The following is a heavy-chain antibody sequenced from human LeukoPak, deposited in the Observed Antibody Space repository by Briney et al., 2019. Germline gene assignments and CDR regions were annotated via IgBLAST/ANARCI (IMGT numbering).Heavy chain of an antibody. CDR2: INHSGST. Sequence: PSETLSLTCAVYGGSFSGYYWSWIRQPPGKGLEWIGEINHSGSTNYNPSLKSRVTISVDTSKNQFSLKLSSVTAADTAVYYCARGQIVVVVAATLRREYYFDYWGQGTLVTVSS. V-gene: IGHV4-34*01. CDR3: ARGQIVVVVAATLRREYYFDY. J-gene: IGHJ4*02. CDR1: GGSFSGYY. D-gene: IGHD2-15*01.